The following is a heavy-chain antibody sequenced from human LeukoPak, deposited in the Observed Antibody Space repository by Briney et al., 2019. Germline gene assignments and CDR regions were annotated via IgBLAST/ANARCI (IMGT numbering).Heavy chain of an antibody. CDR3: ARSPAIAAAGLFDY. CDR2: ISGSGGST. D-gene: IGHD6-13*01. Sequence: GGSLRLSCAASGFTFSSYAMSWVRQAPGKGLEWVSAISGSGGSTYYADSVKGRFTVSRDNSKNTLYLQMNSLRAEDTAVYYCARSPAIAAAGLFDYWGQGTLVTVSS. CDR1: GFTFSSYA. V-gene: IGHV3-23*01. J-gene: IGHJ4*02.